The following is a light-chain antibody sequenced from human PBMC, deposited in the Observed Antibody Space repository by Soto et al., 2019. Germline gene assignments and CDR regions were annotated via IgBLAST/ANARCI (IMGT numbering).Light chain of an antibody. Sequence: EIVLTQSPGTLPLSPGERATLSCRASLSVASNYLAWYQQKPGQAPRLLIYAASSRATGIPDRFSGSGSETDFTLTISRLEPEDFAVYYCQQYGSASWTFGQGTKVEIK. J-gene: IGKJ1*01. CDR1: LSVASNY. V-gene: IGKV3-20*01. CDR3: QQYGSASWT. CDR2: AAS.